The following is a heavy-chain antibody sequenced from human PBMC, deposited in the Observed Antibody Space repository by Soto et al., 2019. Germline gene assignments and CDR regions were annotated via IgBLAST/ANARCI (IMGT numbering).Heavy chain of an antibody. CDR1: GFTFSSYA. CDR2: ISYDGSNK. CDR3: ARGYYYGDHPRAFDL. V-gene: IGHV3-30-3*01. J-gene: IGHJ2*01. Sequence: QVQLVESGGGVVQPGRSLRLSCAASGFTFSSYAMHWVRQAPGKGLEWVAVISYDGSNKYYADSVKGRFTISRDNSKKTLYLQMNSLRAEDTAVYYCARGYYYGDHPRAFDLWGRGTLVTVSS. D-gene: IGHD3-10*01.